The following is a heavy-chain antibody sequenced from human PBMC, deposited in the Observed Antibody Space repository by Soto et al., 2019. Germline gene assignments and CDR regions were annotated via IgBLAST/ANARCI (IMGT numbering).Heavy chain of an antibody. Sequence: PSETLSLTCSVPGDSMTSGGYYWSWVRHQPGKGLEWVGSIYYTGDTYFNPSLKSRSTVSMDTSKNHFSLELTSVTAADAAVYYCARVKLAGRGGFDYSGLAALVTVSS. CDR3: ARVKLAGRGGFDY. D-gene: IGHD2-15*01. CDR1: GDSMTSGGYY. CDR2: IYYTGDT. V-gene: IGHV4-39*02. J-gene: IGHJ4*02.